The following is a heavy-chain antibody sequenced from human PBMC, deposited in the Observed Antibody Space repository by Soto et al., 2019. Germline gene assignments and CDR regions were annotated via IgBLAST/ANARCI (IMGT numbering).Heavy chain of an antibody. CDR2: TYWDDDK. Sequence: QITLKESGPTLVKPTQTLTLTCTFSGFSLSTSGVGGGWIRQPPGKALEWLALTYWDDDKRYSPSLKSRLTTTKDTSKNQVVLTMTNMDPVDTATYYCAHRQRTVYFDYWGQGTLVTVSS. J-gene: IGHJ4*02. CDR1: GFSLSTSGVG. D-gene: IGHD4-17*01. CDR3: AHRQRTVYFDY. V-gene: IGHV2-5*02.